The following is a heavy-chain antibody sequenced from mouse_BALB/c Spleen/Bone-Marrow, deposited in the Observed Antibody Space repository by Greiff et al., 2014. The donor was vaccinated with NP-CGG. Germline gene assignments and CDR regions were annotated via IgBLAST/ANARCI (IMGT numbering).Heavy chain of an antibody. J-gene: IGHJ4*01. Sequence: LQQSGSELVRPGASVKLSCKASGYTFTSYWMHWVKQRPGQGLEWIGNIYPGSGSTNYDERFKSKATLTVDTSSSTAYMQLSSLTSEDSAVYYRTRYYGYYAMDYWGQGTSVTVSS. CDR1: GYTFTSYW. V-gene: IGHV1S22*01. D-gene: IGHD1-2*01. CDR2: IYPGSGST. CDR3: TRYYGYYAMDY.